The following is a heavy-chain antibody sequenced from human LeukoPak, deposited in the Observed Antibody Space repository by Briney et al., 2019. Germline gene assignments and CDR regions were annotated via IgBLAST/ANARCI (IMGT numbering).Heavy chain of an antibody. D-gene: IGHD5-18*01. CDR3: AKDVLLGYSSGFSAFDI. CDR1: GFTFSNYA. J-gene: IGHJ3*02. Sequence: PGGSLRLSCSASGFTFSNYAMYWVRQAPGKGLEYVSVISSNGGSTYYADSVKGRFTISRENSENTLYLQMSSLRAEDTAVYYCAKDVLLGYSSGFSAFDIWGQGTKVTVSS. V-gene: IGHV3-64D*09. CDR2: ISSNGGST.